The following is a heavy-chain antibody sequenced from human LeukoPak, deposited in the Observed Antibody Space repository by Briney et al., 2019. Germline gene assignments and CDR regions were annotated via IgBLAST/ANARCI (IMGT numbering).Heavy chain of an antibody. CDR1: GFTFSNYW. CDR3: VRHDGRSGGTMGALDS. Sequence: GSLRLSCAASGFTFSNYWMHWVRQVPGKGLEWIGSIYYSRTTYYDPSLNSRVTISVVTSKNQFSLQLNSVTAADTAVYYCVRHDGRSGGTMGALDSWGQGSLVTVSS. CDR2: IYYSRTT. D-gene: IGHD4-23*01. J-gene: IGHJ4*02. V-gene: IGHV4-39*01.